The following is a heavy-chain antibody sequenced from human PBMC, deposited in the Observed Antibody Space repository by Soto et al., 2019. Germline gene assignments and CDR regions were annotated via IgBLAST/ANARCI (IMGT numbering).Heavy chain of an antibody. J-gene: IGHJ4*02. V-gene: IGHV3-21*01. CDR2: ISSSSSYI. CDR3: AILSTVTTDYFDY. D-gene: IGHD4-17*01. Sequence: GGSLRLSCAASGFTFSSYSMNWVRQAPGKGLEWVSSISSSSSYIYYADSVKGRFTISRDNAKNSLYLQMNSLRAEDTAVYYCAILSTVTTDYFDYWGQGTLVTVSS. CDR1: GFTFSSYS.